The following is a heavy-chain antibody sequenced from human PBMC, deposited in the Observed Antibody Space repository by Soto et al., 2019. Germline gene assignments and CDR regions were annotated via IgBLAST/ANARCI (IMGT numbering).Heavy chain of an antibody. J-gene: IGHJ6*02. CDR1: GGTFSSHS. Sequence: QVQLVQSGAEVKKPGSSVKVSCKVSGGTFSSHSINWVRQAPGQGPEWMGGIIPIFGTANYAQNFQGRVTITADESTSTAYLELSSLTSEDTALYYCSTSVYCSTTRCYYYYGLDVWGQGTTVIVSS. V-gene: IGHV1-69*01. CDR3: STSVYCSTTRCYYYYGLDV. D-gene: IGHD2-2*01. CDR2: IIPIFGTA.